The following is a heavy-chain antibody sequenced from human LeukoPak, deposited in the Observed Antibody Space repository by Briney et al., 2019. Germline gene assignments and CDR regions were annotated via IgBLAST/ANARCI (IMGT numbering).Heavy chain of an antibody. CDR2: VYSSGNT. CDR3: VRDRELTY. J-gene: IGHJ4*02. D-gene: IGHD3-10*01. CDR1: DGSISIYY. V-gene: IGHV4-4*08. Sequence: SETLSLTCTVSDGSISIYYWSWIRQPPGKGLEWIGYVYSSGNTNYSPSLKGRAVISADTSKNQFSLKLTSVTAADTAVYYCVRDRELTYWGQGILVTVSS.